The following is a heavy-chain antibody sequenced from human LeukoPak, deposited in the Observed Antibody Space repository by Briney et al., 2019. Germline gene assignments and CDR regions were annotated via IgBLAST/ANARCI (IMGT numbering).Heavy chain of an antibody. CDR2: INYSGGST. CDR1: GFTFNIYA. D-gene: IGHD1-26*01. J-gene: IGHJ4*02. CDR3: AKGRGGSITYPFDY. V-gene: IGHV3-23*01. Sequence: GGTLRLSCAASGFTFNIYAMNWVRQAPGKGLEWVSVINYSGGSTYYADFVKGRFTISRDNSKDRLYLQMYGLRAEDTALYYCAKGRGGSITYPFDYWGLGTLVTVSS.